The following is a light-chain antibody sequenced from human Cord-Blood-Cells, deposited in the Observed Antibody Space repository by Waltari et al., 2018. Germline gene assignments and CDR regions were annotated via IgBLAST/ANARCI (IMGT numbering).Light chain of an antibody. CDR3: QQYDNLPLT. Sequence: LQIPPAPSSLSGSVGDRVTITCQASQDISNYLNWYQQKPGKAPKLLIYDASNLETGVPSRFSGSGSGTDFTFTISSLQPEDIATYYCQQYDNLPLTFGGGTKVEIK. V-gene: IGKV1-33*01. J-gene: IGKJ4*01. CDR2: DAS. CDR1: QDISNY.